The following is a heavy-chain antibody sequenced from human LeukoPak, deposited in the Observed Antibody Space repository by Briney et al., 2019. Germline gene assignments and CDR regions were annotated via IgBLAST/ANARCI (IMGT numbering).Heavy chain of an antibody. CDR2: VHHSGSN. CDR3: ARVVGSVNSIRFDP. CDR1: GYSITTGYF. J-gene: IGHJ5*02. Sequence: SETLSLTCTVSGYSITTGYFWAWIRQSPGKGLEWIGSVHHSGSNYYNPSLKSRVTISVDTSQNQFSLKLRSVTAADTAVYYCARVVGSVNSIRFDPWGQGTLVTVSS. D-gene: IGHD1-26*01. V-gene: IGHV4-38-2*02.